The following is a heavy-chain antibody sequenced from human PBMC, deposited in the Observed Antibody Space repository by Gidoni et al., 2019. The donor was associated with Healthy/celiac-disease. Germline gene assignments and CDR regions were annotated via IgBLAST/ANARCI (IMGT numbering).Heavy chain of an antibody. CDR1: GFTFDDSA. J-gene: IGHJ6*02. Sequence: EVQLVESGGGLVQPGRSLRLSCAASGFTFDDSAMHWVRQAPGKGLEWVSGISWNSGSIGYADSVKGRFTISRDNAKNSLYLQMNSLRAEDTALYYCAKESLLWFGELQISGGMDVSGQGTTVTVS. CDR2: ISWNSGSI. D-gene: IGHD3-10*01. CDR3: AKESLLWFGELQISGGMDV. V-gene: IGHV3-9*01.